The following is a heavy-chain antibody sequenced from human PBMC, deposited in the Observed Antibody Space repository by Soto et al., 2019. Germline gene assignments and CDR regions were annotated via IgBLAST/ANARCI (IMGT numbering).Heavy chain of an antibody. CDR2: ISPYNGDT. Sequence: ASVKVSCKASGGTFSSYDISWVRQAPGQGLEWMGWISPYNGDTNYAQKLQGRVTMTTDTSTSTAYMELRSLRSDDTAVYYCARYCSSTSCDHYFDYWGQGTLVTVSS. CDR3: ARYCSSTSCDHYFDY. D-gene: IGHD2-2*01. J-gene: IGHJ4*02. V-gene: IGHV1-18*01. CDR1: GGTFSSYD.